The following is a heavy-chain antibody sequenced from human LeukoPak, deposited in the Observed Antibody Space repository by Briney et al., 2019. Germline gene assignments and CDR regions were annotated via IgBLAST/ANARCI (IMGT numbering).Heavy chain of an antibody. J-gene: IGHJ4*02. Sequence: GGSLRLSCAASGFTFSSYWMHWVRQAPGKGLVWVSRINSDGSSTSYADSVKGRFTISRDNAKNTLYLQMNSLRAEDTAVYYCARERYFDSNYFDYWGQGTLVTVSS. CDR2: INSDGSST. CDR3: ARERYFDSNYFDY. V-gene: IGHV3-74*01. D-gene: IGHD3-9*01. CDR1: GFTFSSYW.